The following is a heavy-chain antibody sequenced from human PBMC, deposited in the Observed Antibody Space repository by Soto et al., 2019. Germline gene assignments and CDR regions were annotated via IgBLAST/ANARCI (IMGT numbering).Heavy chain of an antibody. CDR1: GFSLSTSGVG. CDR2: IYWNDDK. Sequence: SGPTLVNPTQTLTLTCTFSGFSLSTSGVGVGWIRQPPGKALEWLALIYWNDDKRYSPSLKSRLIITKDTSKNQVVLTMTNMDPVDTATYYCAHTASPIAAAGTSSWFDPWGQGTLVTVSS. D-gene: IGHD6-13*01. J-gene: IGHJ5*02. V-gene: IGHV2-5*01. CDR3: AHTASPIAAAGTSSWFDP.